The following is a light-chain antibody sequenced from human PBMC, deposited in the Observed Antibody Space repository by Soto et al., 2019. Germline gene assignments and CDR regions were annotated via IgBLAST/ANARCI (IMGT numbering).Light chain of an antibody. CDR1: SGDIGSYNR. CDR2: EVT. CDR3: SSYTNVNARTSV. J-gene: IGLJ1*01. V-gene: IGLV2-14*01. Sequence: HSALTQPGSGSGSPGQSITISCTGTSGDIGSYNRVSWYQQHPGKAPKLIIYEVTDRPSGVSNRFAGSKSGNTASLTISGLQAEDEAEYYRSSYTNVNARTSVFGTGTQVTLL.